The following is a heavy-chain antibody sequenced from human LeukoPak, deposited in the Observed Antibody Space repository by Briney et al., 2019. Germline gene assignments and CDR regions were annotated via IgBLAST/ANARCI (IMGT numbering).Heavy chain of an antibody. CDR2: ISGSGGST. CDR1: GFTFSSYA. V-gene: IGHV3-23*01. CDR3: AKDRDSSGYYDY. Sequence: GGSLRLSCAVSGFTFSSYAMSWVRQAPGKGLEWVSAISGSGGSTYYADSVKGQFTISRDNSKNTLYLQMNSLRAEDTAVYYCAKDRDSSGYYDYWGQGTLVTVSS. J-gene: IGHJ4*02. D-gene: IGHD3-22*01.